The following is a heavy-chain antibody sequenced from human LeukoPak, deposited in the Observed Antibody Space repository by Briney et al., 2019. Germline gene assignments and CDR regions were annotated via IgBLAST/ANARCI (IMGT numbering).Heavy chain of an antibody. D-gene: IGHD2/OR15-2a*01. V-gene: IGHV3-23*01. J-gene: IGHJ4*02. CDR3: AKVFYTSSFDF. CDR2: ISDRGDKT. CDR1: TTFA. Sequence: GGSLRLSCAAFTTFAMSWVRQAPGRGLEWVSVISDRGDKTHYADSVRGRFTISRDNSKKTVSLQMNGLRVDDTAVYFCAKVFYTSSFDFSGQAILVTVSP.